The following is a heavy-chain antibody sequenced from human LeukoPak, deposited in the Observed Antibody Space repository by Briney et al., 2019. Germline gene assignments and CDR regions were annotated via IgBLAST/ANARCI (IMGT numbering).Heavy chain of an antibody. J-gene: IGHJ3*02. D-gene: IGHD3-3*01. V-gene: IGHV4-30-2*05. CDR3: ARGAIFGVVIIHEGAFDI. CDR1: GGSLSSGGYS. CDR2: IYHSGST. Sequence: SQTLSLTCAVSGGSLSSGGYSWSWIRQPPGTGLEWIGYIYHSGSTYYNPSLKSRVTISVDTSKNQFSLKLSSVTAADTAVYYCARGAIFGVVIIHEGAFDIWGQGTMVTVSS.